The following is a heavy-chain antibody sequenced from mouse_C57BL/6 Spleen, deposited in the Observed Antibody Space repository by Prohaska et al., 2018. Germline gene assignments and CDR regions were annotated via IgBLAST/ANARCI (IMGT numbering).Heavy chain of an antibody. CDR2: INPNNGGT. Sequence: CKASGYTFTDYNIHWVKQSHGKSLEWIGYINPNNGGTSDNQKFKGKATLTVNKSSSTAYMELRSLTSEDSAVYYGAKGGSYDYWGQGTTLTVSS. CDR3: AKGGSYDY. D-gene: IGHD1-1*02. V-gene: IGHV1-22*01. CDR1: GYTFTDYN. J-gene: IGHJ2*01.